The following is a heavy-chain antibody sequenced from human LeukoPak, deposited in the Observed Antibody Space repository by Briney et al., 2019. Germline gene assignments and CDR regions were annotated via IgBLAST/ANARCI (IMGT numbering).Heavy chain of an antibody. D-gene: IGHD3-16*02. J-gene: IGHJ4*02. CDR3: ARDGPGNYVWGSYRLNFFDY. V-gene: IGHV3-21*01. CDR2: ISSSSSYI. Sequence: GGSLRLSCAASGFTFSSYSMNWARQAPGKGLEWVSSISSSSSYIYYADSVKGRFTISRDNAKNSLYLQMNSLRAEDTAVYYCARDGPGNYVWGSYRLNFFDYWGQGTLVTVSS. CDR1: GFTFSSYS.